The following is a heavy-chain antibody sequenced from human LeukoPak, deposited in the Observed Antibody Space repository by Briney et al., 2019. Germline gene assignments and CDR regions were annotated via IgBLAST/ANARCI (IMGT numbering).Heavy chain of an antibody. J-gene: IGHJ4*02. V-gene: IGHV5-51*01. CDR2: IYPGDSDT. CDR1: GYSFTSYW. D-gene: IGHD6-19*01. Sequence: GESLKISCKGSGYSFTSYWIGWVRQMPGKGLEWMGIIYPGDSDTRYSPSFQGQVPISADKSISTAYLQWSSLKASDTAMYYCARQPSSGWSLSHFDYWGQGTLVTVSS. CDR3: ARQPSSGWSLSHFDY.